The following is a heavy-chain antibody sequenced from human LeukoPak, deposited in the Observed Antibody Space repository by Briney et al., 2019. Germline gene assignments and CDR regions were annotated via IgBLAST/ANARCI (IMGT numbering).Heavy chain of an antibody. D-gene: IGHD4-17*01. Sequence: GASVKVSCKASGGTFSSYAISWVRQAPGRGLEWMGRIIPIFGTANYAQKFQGRVTITTDESTSTAYMELSSLRSEDTAVYYCARDLGGDYVDWFDPWGQGTLVTVSS. CDR2: IIPIFGTA. V-gene: IGHV1-69*05. CDR1: GGTFSSYA. J-gene: IGHJ5*02. CDR3: ARDLGGDYVDWFDP.